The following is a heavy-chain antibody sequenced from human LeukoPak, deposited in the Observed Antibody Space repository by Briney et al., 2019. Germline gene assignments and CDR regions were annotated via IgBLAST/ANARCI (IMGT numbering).Heavy chain of an antibody. Sequence: PSETLSLTCTVSGYYISNGFYWAWIRQPPGKGLKWIGSIFHSGSTYYNPSLKIRVTISVDTSKNQFSLNLSSVTAADTAVYYCARGDGSPSGILYYGMDVWGQGTTVTVSS. V-gene: IGHV4-38-2*02. J-gene: IGHJ6*02. CDR1: GYYISNGFY. CDR3: ARGDGSPSGILYYGMDV. CDR2: IFHSGST. D-gene: IGHD1-26*01.